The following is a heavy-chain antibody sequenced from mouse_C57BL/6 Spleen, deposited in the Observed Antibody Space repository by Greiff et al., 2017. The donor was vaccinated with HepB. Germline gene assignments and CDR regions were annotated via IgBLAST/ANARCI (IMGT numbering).Heavy chain of an antibody. J-gene: IGHJ3*01. D-gene: IGHD1-1*01. CDR1: GYTFTNYW. CDR3: ARGDYYGSSYEGFAY. V-gene: IGHV1-63*01. CDR2: IYPGGGYT. Sequence: VKLMESGAELVRPGTSVKMSCKASGYTFTNYWIGWAKQRPGHGLEWIGDIYPGGGYTNYNEKFKGKATLTADKSSSTAYMQFSSLTSEDSAIYYCARGDYYGSSYEGFAYWGQGTLVTVSA.